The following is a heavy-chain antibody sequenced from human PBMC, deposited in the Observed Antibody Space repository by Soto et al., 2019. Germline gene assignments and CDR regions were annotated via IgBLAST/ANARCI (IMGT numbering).Heavy chain of an antibody. Sequence: EVQLVESGGALVQPGGSLRLSCAASGFTFSTYSMSWVRQAPGKGLEWVSYISSTSNTIYYADSVKGRFTNSRDNAKNSLYLHMNSLSAEDTAVYYCARDRGCSGGVCYRDLDYWGQGTLVTVSS. V-gene: IGHV3-48*01. CDR2: ISSTSNTI. CDR3: ARDRGCSGGVCYRDLDY. D-gene: IGHD2-15*01. J-gene: IGHJ4*02. CDR1: GFTFSTYS.